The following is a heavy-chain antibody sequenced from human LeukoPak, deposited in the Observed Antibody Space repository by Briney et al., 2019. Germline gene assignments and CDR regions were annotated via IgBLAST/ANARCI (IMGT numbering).Heavy chain of an antibody. CDR1: GFTFSSYE. V-gene: IGHV3-48*03. J-gene: IGHJ4*02. CDR2: ISSSGSTI. Sequence: GGSLRLSCAASGFTFSSYEMNWVRQAPGKGLEWVSYISSSGSTIYYADSVKGRFTISRGNAKNSLYLQMNSLRAEDTAVYYCAVSEIYSITDYWGQGTLVTVSS. D-gene: IGHD5-18*01. CDR3: AVSEIYSITDY.